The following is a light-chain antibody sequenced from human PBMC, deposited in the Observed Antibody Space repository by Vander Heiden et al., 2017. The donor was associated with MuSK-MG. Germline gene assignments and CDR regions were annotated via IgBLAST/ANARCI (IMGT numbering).Light chain of an antibody. J-gene: IGKJ4*01. V-gene: IGKV1-9*01. Sequence: DIQFTQSPSFLSASVGDRVTITCRASQDISSYLAWYQQKPGEAPKLLIYAASSLQTGVPSRFSGSGSGTEFTLTISSLQPEDFATYHCQQLKSYPLTFGGGTKVEIK. CDR3: QQLKSYPLT. CDR1: QDISSY. CDR2: AAS.